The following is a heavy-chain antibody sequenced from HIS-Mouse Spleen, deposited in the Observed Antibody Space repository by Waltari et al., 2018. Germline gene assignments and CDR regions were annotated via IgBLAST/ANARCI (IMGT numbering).Heavy chain of an antibody. Sequence: QLQLQESGPGLVKPSETLSLTCTVSGGPISSSSYYWGGIRQPPGKGLEWIGSIYYSGSTYYNPSLKSRVTISVDTSKNQFSLKLSSVTAADTAVYYCAREIPYSSSWYDWYFDLWGRGTLVTVSS. J-gene: IGHJ2*01. CDR3: AREIPYSSSWYDWYFDL. CDR2: IYYSGST. CDR1: GGPISSSSYY. D-gene: IGHD6-13*01. V-gene: IGHV4-39*07.